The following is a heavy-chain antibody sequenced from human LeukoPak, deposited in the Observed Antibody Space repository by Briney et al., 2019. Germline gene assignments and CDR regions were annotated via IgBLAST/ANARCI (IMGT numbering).Heavy chain of an antibody. J-gene: IGHJ5*02. CDR3: ARDHVGATTNWFDP. Sequence: ASVKISCKASGYTFSGYYMHWVRQAHGQGLEWMGWINPNSGGTNYAQKFQGRVTMTRDTSISTAYMELSRLRSDDTAVYYCARDHVGATTNWFDPWGQGTLVTVSS. CDR1: GYTFSGYY. D-gene: IGHD1-26*01. V-gene: IGHV1-2*02. CDR2: INPNSGGT.